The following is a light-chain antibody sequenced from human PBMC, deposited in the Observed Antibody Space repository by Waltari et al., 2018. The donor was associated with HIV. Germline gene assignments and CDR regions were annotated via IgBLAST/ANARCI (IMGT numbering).Light chain of an antibody. V-gene: IGKV4-1*01. CDR1: QSVLYSSNNKNY. CDR3: QQYYTTPQT. CDR2: WA. J-gene: IGKJ1*01. Sequence: DIVMTQSPDSLAVSLGERATINCKSSQSVLYSSNNKNYLAWYQQKPGQPPKLLLYWASGTDFTLTISSLQAEDVAVYYCQQYYTTPQTFGQGTKVEVK.